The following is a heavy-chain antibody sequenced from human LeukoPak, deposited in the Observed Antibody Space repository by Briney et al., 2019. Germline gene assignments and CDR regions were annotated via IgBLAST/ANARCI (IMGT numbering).Heavy chain of an antibody. Sequence: SETLSLTCTVSGASASSYYWSWIRQPPGKGPEWIGYIYHSGSTNYNPSLKSRVTISLDTSKNEFSLELTPVTAADSAVYYCARHGTYASGYYYYYGVDVWGQGTTVTVSS. CDR3: ARHGTYASGYYYYYGVDV. D-gene: IGHD1-26*01. CDR1: GASASSYY. CDR2: IYHSGST. V-gene: IGHV4-59*08. J-gene: IGHJ6*02.